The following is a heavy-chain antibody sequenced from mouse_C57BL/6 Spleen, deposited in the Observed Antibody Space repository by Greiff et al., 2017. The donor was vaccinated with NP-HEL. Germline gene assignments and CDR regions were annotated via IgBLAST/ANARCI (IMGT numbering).Heavy chain of an antibody. J-gene: IGHJ2*01. Sequence: QVQLKESGPELVKPGASVKISCKASGYAFSSSWMNWVKQRPGKGLEWIGRIYPGDGDTNYNGKFKGKATLTADKSSSTAYMQLSSLTSEDSAVYFCARSWDVDYFDYWGQGTTLTVSS. CDR1: GYAFSSSW. CDR2: IYPGDGDT. D-gene: IGHD4-1*01. V-gene: IGHV1-82*01. CDR3: ARSWDVDYFDY.